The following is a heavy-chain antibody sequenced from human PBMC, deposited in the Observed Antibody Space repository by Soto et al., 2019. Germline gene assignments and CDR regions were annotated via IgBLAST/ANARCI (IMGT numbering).Heavy chain of an antibody. J-gene: IGHJ6*02. D-gene: IGHD3-16*02. CDR1: GDTDTNYV. V-gene: IGHV1-69*01. CDR2: IFPKFGTT. CDR3: EAEMTFGKLSVV. Sequence: QVQLVQSGAEVKKPGSSVKGSCKASGDTDTNYVISWVRQAPGQGLEWMGGIFPKFGTTYSAQKLQDRLTITADESTSTVYMQLSSLRLDDTAVYYCEAEMTFGKLSVVWGQGTTVTVSS.